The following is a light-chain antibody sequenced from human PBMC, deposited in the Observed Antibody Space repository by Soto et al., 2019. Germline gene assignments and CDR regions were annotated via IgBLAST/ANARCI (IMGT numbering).Light chain of an antibody. CDR1: QSVRSN. Sequence: ETVMTQSPATLSVSPGERATLSCRVSQSVRSNLAWYQQKPGQAPRLLIYGASTRATGVPARFSGSESGTEFTLTISSLQSEDFAVYYCQQYNGWPRTFGQGTKVEIK. CDR2: GAS. J-gene: IGKJ1*01. CDR3: QQYNGWPRT. V-gene: IGKV3-15*01.